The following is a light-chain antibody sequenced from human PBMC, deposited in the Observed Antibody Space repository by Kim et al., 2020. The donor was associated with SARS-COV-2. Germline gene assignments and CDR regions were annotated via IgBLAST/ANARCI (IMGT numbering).Light chain of an antibody. J-gene: IGKJ2*01. V-gene: IGKV3-15*01. CDR1: QSVSSN. CDR2: GAS. Sequence: EIVMTQSPATLSVSPGERATVPCRASQSVSSNLAWYQQKPGQAPRLLISGASTRATGIPARFSGSGSGTEFTLTISSLQSEDFAVYYCQQYKNWPPYTFGQGTKLEI. CDR3: QQYKNWPPYT.